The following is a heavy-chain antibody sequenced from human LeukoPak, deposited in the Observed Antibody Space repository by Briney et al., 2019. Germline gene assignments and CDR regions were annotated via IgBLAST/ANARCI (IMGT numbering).Heavy chain of an antibody. CDR1: GFTFSDYY. CDR2: SSYSGSTI. V-gene: IGHV3-11*04. CDR3: ARGSNPGPGGFDI. D-gene: IGHD2-15*01. Sequence: GRSLRLSCAASGFTFSDYYMSWIRQAPGKGLEWVSYSSYSGSTIYYADSVKGRFTISRDNAKNSLYLQMNSLRAEDTAVYYCARGSNPGPGGFDIWGQGTMVTVSS. J-gene: IGHJ3*02.